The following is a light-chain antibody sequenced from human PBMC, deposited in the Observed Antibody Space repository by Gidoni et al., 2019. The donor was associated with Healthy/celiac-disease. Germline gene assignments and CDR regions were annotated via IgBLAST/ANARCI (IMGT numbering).Light chain of an antibody. CDR1: QSVSSNY. CDR2: DAS. V-gene: IGKV3-20*01. CDR3: QQYGSSPRA. J-gene: IGKJ4*01. Sequence: GTLSLSPGERATLSCRASQSVSSNYLAWYQQKPGQAPRLLIYDASSRATGIPDRFSGSGSGTDFTLSISRLEPEDSAVFYCQQYGSSPRAFGGGTKVEIK.